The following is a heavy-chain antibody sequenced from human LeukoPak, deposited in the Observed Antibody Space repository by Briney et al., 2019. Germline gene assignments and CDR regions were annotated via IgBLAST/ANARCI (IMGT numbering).Heavy chain of an antibody. J-gene: IGHJ4*02. CDR3: ARGGRSEYFGSGSHDY. Sequence: SETLSLTCGVYGGSVSDYYWSWIRQPPGKGLEWIGEINHSGSDNYNPSLKSRVTISVDMSKNQFSLKWTSVTAADTAVYYCARGGRSEYFGSGSHDYWGQGTLVTVSS. CDR1: GGSVSDYY. V-gene: IGHV4-34*01. D-gene: IGHD3-10*01. CDR2: INHSGSD.